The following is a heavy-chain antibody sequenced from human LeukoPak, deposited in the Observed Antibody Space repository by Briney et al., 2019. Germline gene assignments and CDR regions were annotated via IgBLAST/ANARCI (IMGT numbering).Heavy chain of an antibody. Sequence: ASVKVSCKASGYTFTGYYMHSVRQAPGQGLEWMGWINPNSGGTNYAQKFQGRVTMTRDTSISTAYMELSRLRSDDTAVYYCARDLTGTTGWFDPWGQGTLVTVSS. D-gene: IGHD1-7*01. V-gene: IGHV1-2*02. CDR3: ARDLTGTTGWFDP. CDR1: GYTFTGYY. CDR2: INPNSGGT. J-gene: IGHJ5*02.